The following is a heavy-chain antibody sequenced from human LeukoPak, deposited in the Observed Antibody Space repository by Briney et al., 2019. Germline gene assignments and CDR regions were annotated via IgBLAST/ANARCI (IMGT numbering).Heavy chain of an antibody. CDR2: INPNSGGT. CDR1: GYTFTSYY. V-gene: IGHV1-2*02. Sequence: GASVKVSCKASGYTFTSYYMHWVRQAPGQGLEWTGWINPNSGGTNYAQKFQGRVTMTRDTSISTAYMELSRLRSDDTAVYYCAREQLVSYYFDYWGQGTLVTVSS. D-gene: IGHD6-6*01. CDR3: AREQLVSYYFDY. J-gene: IGHJ4*02.